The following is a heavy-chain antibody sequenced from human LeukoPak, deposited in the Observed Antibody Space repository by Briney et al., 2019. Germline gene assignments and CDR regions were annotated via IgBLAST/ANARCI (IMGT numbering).Heavy chain of an antibody. CDR3: ARAMEMATIFGFDY. D-gene: IGHD5-24*01. V-gene: IGHV4-39*07. CDR2: IYYSGST. J-gene: IGHJ4*02. CDR1: GGSISSSSYY. Sequence: PLETLSLTCTVSGGSISSSSYYWGWIRQPPGKGLEWIGSIYYSGSTYYNPSLKSRVTISVDTSKNQFSLKLSSVTAADTAVYYCARAMEMATIFGFDYWGQGTLVTVSS.